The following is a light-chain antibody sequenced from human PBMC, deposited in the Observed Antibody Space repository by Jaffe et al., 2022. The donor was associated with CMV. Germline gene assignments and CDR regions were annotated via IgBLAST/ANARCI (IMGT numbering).Light chain of an antibody. Sequence: QSVLTQPPSASGTPGQRVTISCSGSASNIGTNTVNWYQQLPGTAPKLLIYTNSQRPSGVPDRFSDSKSGTSASLAISGLQSEDEADYYCAAWDDSLNAWVFGGGTKLTVL. CDR1: ASNIGTNT. J-gene: IGLJ3*02. CDR3: AAWDDSLNAWV. V-gene: IGLV1-44*01. CDR2: TNS.